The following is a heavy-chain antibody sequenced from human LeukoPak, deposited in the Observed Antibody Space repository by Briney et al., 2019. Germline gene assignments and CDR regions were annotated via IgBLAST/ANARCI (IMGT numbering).Heavy chain of an antibody. D-gene: IGHD2-15*01. CDR1: GFTFSSYA. Sequence: PGGSLRLSCAASGFTFSSYAMSWVRQAPGKGLEWVSAISGSGGSTYYADSVKGRFTISRDNSRDTLYLQMNSLRAEDTAVYYCARAARDCSGGSCPYYFDYWGQGTLVTVSS. V-gene: IGHV3-23*01. CDR2: ISGSGGST. CDR3: ARAARDCSGGSCPYYFDY. J-gene: IGHJ4*02.